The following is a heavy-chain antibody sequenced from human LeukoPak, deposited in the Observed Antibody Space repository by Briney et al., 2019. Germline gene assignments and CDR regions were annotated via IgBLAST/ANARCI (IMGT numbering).Heavy chain of an antibody. V-gene: IGHV4-4*07. D-gene: IGHD1-26*01. Sequence: PSETLSLTCTVSGDPISSYFWSWIRQPAGKGLEWIGRISTSGTTNYNPSLKSRLTMSLDTSKHQFSLNLTSVTAADTAVYYCAREVGSTGRALDIWGLGTVVAVSS. CDR3: AREVGSTGRALDI. CDR2: ISTSGTT. J-gene: IGHJ3*02. CDR1: GDPISSYF.